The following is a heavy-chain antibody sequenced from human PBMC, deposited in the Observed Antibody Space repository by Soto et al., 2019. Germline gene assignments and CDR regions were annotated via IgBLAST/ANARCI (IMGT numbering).Heavy chain of an antibody. D-gene: IGHD6-13*01. J-gene: IGHJ6*02. V-gene: IGHV3-21*04. CDR1: GFTFSTYS. CDR2: ISSSSSYI. Sequence: GGSLRLSCAASGFTFSTYSMNWVRQAPGKGLEWVSSISSSSSYIYYADSVKGRFTISRDNAKNSLYLQMNSLKASDTAMYYCARHGRYSSSWYYYYGMDVWGQGTTVTVSS. CDR3: ARHGRYSSSWYYYYGMDV.